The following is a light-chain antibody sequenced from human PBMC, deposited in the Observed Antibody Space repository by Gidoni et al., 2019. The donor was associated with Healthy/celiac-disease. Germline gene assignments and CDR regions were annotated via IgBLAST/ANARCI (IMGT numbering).Light chain of an antibody. CDR3: QQSYSTYHT. J-gene: IGKJ2*01. V-gene: IGKV1-39*01. CDR2: AAS. CDR1: QSISSY. Sequence: DIQMTQSPSSLSASVGDRVTITCRASQSISSYLNWYQQKPGKAPKLLIYAASSLQSGVSSRFSGSGSGTDFTLTISSLQPEDFATYYCQQSYSTYHTFGQGTKLEIK.